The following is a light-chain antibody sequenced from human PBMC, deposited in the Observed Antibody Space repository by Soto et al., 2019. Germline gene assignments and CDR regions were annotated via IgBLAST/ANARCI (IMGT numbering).Light chain of an antibody. CDR1: QSVSSY. V-gene: IGKV3-11*01. CDR3: QQRSNWPPT. Sequence: EIVLTQSPATLSLSPGERATLSCRASQSVSSYLAWYQQKPGQAPRLLIYDASNRATGIPARFSGSGSGTDCTLTISSLEPEDFTVYYCQQRSNWPPTFGQGTRREIK. CDR2: DAS. J-gene: IGKJ5*01.